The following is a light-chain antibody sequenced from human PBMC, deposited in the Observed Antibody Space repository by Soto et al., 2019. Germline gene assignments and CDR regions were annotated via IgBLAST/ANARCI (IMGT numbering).Light chain of an antibody. CDR1: QSISSY. Sequence: DIQMTQSPSSLSASVGDRVTITCRASQSISSYLNWYQQKPGKATKILIYKASTLKSGVPSRFSGSGSGTEFTLTISSLQPDDFATYYCQHYNSYSEAFGQGTKVDIK. V-gene: IGKV1-5*03. J-gene: IGKJ1*01. CDR2: KAS. CDR3: QHYNSYSEA.